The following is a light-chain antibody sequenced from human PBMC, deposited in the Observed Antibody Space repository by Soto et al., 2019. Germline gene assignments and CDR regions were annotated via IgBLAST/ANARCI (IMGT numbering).Light chain of an antibody. CDR2: GTS. V-gene: IGKV3-15*01. J-gene: IGKJ1*01. CDR1: QSVSSSY. CDR3: QEYNTWPWT. Sequence: EIVLTQSPGTLSLSPGERATLSCRSSQSVSSSYLAWYQQKPGQGPSLLIYGTSTRAGGVPARFSGGGSGTEFTLTITSLQSEDFAVYYCQEYNTWPWTFGQGTKVDIK.